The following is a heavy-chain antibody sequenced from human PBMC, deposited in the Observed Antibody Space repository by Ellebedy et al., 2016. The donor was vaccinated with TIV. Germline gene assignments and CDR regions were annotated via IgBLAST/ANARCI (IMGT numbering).Heavy chain of an antibody. J-gene: IGHJ4*02. CDR2: IKQDGGEK. CDR3: AKDRLRLLYD. CDR1: GFTFSSYG. V-gene: IGHV3-7*05. D-gene: IGHD2-2*02. Sequence: GGSLRLXXAASGFTFSSYGMHWVRQAPGKGLEWVANIKQDGGEKYYVDSVKGRFTISRDNAKNSLYLQINSLRAEDTAVYYCAKDRLRLLYDWGQGTLVTVAS.